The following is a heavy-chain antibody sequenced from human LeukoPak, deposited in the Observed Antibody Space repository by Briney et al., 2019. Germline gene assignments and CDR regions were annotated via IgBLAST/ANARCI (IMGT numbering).Heavy chain of an antibody. CDR2: NYTSGST. J-gene: IGHJ6*02. D-gene: IGHD6-13*01. CDR1: GGSTSSGSYD. V-gene: IGHV4-61*02. Sequence: SETLSLTCTGSGGSTSSGSYDWSWLRQPAGKRLEWIVRNYTSGSTNYNPSLKSRATISVDTSKNQFSLKLSSVTAADTAVYYCARDGSSSWTDYGMDVWGQGTTVTVSS. CDR3: ARDGSSSWTDYGMDV.